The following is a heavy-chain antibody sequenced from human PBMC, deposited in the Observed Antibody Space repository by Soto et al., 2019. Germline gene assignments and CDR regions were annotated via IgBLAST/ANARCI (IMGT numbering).Heavy chain of an antibody. CDR2: ISGSGGST. CDR1: GFTFSDYA. D-gene: IGHD3-10*01. V-gene: IGHV3-23*01. CDR3: AKQRAGFGSGSDTYYFDN. J-gene: IGHJ4*02. Sequence: EVQLLESGGGLVQPGGSLRLSCAASGFTFSDYAMTWVRQAPGKGLDWVASISGSGGSTYYADSVKGRFTISRDNSKNTLYLQMNSLRAEDTAVYYCAKQRAGFGSGSDTYYFDNWGQGTLVTVSS.